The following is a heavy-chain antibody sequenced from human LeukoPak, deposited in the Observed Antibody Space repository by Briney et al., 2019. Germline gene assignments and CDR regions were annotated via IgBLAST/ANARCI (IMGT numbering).Heavy chain of an antibody. V-gene: IGHV3-30-3*01. D-gene: IGHD2-15*01. CDR2: ISYDGSNK. CDR3: AREIVVVVAATPARQIGAFDI. Sequence: PGGSLRLSCAASGFTFSSYAMHWVRQASGKGLEWVAVISYDGSNKYYADSVKGRFTISRDNSKNTLYLQMNSLRAEDTAVYYCAREIVVVVAATPARQIGAFDIWGQGTMVTVSS. CDR1: GFTFSSYA. J-gene: IGHJ3*02.